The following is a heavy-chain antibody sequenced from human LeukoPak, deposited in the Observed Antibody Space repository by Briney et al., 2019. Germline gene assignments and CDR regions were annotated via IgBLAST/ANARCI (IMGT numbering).Heavy chain of an antibody. V-gene: IGHV1-2*06. Sequence: GASVKVSCKASGGTFSSYAISWVRQAPGQGLEWMGRINPNTGGTNYAQKFQGRVTMTRDTSINTAYMELSGLRIDDTAMYYYARAPEFSSNWDDGFDIWGQGTKVIVSS. D-gene: IGHD6-13*01. CDR2: INPNTGGT. J-gene: IGHJ3*02. CDR1: GGTFSSYA. CDR3: ARAPEFSSNWDDGFDI.